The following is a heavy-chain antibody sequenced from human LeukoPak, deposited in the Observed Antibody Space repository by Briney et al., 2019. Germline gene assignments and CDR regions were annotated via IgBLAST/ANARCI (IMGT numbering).Heavy chain of an antibody. D-gene: IGHD3-9*01. CDR3: ARGSGYDILTGPHDDAFDI. CDR1: GWSFSGYY. CDR2: INHSGST. J-gene: IGHJ3*02. Sequence: SDTLSLTCAVYGWSFSGYYWSWIRQPPGKGLEWIGEINHSGSTNYNPSLKSRITISVDTSKNQFSLKLSSVTAADTAVYYCARGSGYDILTGPHDDAFDIWGQGTIVTVSS. V-gene: IGHV4-34*01.